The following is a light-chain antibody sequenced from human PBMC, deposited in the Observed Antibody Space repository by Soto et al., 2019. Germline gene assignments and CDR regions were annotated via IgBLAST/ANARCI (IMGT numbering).Light chain of an antibody. J-gene: IGKJ1*01. CDR3: QQYGSSPWT. CDR1: QTVSNSY. CDR2: GAS. V-gene: IGKV3-20*01. Sequence: EIVLTQSPGTLSLSPGERATLSCRASQTVSNSYMAWYQQKPGQAPRLLIYGASSRATGIPDRFSGSGSGTDFTLTISRLESEDFAVYYCQQYGSSPWTFGQGTKVEIK.